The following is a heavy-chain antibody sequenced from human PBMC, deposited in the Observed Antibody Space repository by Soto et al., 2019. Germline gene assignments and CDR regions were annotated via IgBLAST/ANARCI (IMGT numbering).Heavy chain of an antibody. CDR2: INWNGGST. D-gene: IGHD2-2*01. V-gene: IGHV3-20*04. Sequence: GGSLRLSCAASGFTFDDYGMSWVRQAPGKGLEWVSGINWNGGSTGYADSVKGRFTISRDNAKNSLYLQMNSLRDEDTAVYYCARDKYRLLLGNFDYWGQGTLVTVSS. CDR3: ARDKYRLLLGNFDY. J-gene: IGHJ4*02. CDR1: GFTFDDYG.